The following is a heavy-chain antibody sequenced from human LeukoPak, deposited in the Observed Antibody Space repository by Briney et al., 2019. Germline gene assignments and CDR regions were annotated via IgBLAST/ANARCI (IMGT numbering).Heavy chain of an antibody. D-gene: IGHD3-10*01. V-gene: IGHV4-34*01. J-gene: IGHJ4*02. CDR2: INHSGST. CDR3: ARHSGFTIQRFDY. CDR1: GGSFSGYY. Sequence: PSETLSLTCAVYGGSFSGYYWSWIRQPPGKGLEWIGEINHSGSTNYNPSLKSRVTISVDTSKNQFSLKLSSVTAADTAVYYCARHSGFTIQRFDYWGQGTLVTVSS.